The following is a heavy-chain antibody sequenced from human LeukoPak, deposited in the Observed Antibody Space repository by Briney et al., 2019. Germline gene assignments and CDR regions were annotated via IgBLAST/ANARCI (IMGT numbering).Heavy chain of an antibody. CDR3: GGSSGYSDAFDI. J-gene: IGHJ3*02. V-gene: IGHV7-4-1*02. CDR1: GYTFTSNC. CDR2: INTNTGNP. Sequence: ASVKVSCTASGYTFTSNCIHWVRQAPGQGLEWMGWINTNTGNPTYAQGFTGRFVFSLDTSVSTAYLQISSLKAEDTAVYYCGGSSGYSDAFDIWGQGTMVTVSS. D-gene: IGHD3-22*01.